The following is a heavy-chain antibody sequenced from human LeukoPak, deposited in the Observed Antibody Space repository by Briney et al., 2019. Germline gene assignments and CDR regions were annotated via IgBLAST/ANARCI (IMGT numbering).Heavy chain of an antibody. CDR2: MNPNSGNT. CDR1: GYAFTSYD. J-gene: IGHJ6*03. Sequence: ASVKVSCKASGYAFTSYDINWVRQATGQGLEWMGWMNPNSGNTGYAQKFQGRVTITRNTSISTAYMELSSLRSEDTAVYYCARAKYSKYDLHYYYYMDVWGKGTTVTVSS. D-gene: IGHD4-11*01. CDR3: ARAKYSKYDLHYYYYMDV. V-gene: IGHV1-8*03.